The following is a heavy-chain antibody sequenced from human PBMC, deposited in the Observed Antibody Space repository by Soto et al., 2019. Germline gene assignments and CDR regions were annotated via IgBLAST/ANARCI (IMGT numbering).Heavy chain of an antibody. CDR1: GGSISTYY. V-gene: IGHV4-59*12. Sequence: SETLSLTCTVSGGSISTYYWSWIRQPPGKGLEWIGYIYYSGSTSYNPSLKSRVTISVDTSKNQFSLKLSSVTAADTAVYYCARDAYNTYYDILTGPRGNAFDIWGQGTMVTVSS. CDR2: IYYSGST. J-gene: IGHJ3*02. CDR3: ARDAYNTYYDILTGPRGNAFDI. D-gene: IGHD3-9*01.